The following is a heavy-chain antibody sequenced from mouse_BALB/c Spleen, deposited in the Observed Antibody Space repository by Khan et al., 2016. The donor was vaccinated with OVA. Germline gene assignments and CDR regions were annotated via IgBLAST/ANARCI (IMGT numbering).Heavy chain of an antibody. D-gene: IGHD2-1*01. CDR3: ARNGNYWYFDV. CDR1: GYTFTNYG. J-gene: IGHJ1*01. V-gene: IGHV9-3-1*01. CDR2: INTYTGEP. Sequence: QIQLVESGPELKKPGETVKISCKASGYTFTNYGMNWVKQAPGKGLKWMGWINTYTGEPTYDDDFKGRFAFSLETSASTAYLQINNLKNEDTATYFCARNGNYWYFDVWGAGTTVTVSS.